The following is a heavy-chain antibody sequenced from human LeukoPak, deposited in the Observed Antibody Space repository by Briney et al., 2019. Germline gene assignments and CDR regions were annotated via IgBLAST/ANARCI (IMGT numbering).Heavy chain of an antibody. CDR2: ISAYNGNT. Sequence: ASVKVSCKTSGYIFTSYGISWVRQAPGQGLEWMGWISAYNGNTNYAQKLQGRVTMTTDTSTSTAYMELRSLRSDDTAVYYCARGGSDIVATIEPYFDYWGQGTLVTVSS. CDR3: ARGGSDIVATIEPYFDY. V-gene: IGHV1-18*01. D-gene: IGHD5-12*01. J-gene: IGHJ4*02. CDR1: GYIFTSYG.